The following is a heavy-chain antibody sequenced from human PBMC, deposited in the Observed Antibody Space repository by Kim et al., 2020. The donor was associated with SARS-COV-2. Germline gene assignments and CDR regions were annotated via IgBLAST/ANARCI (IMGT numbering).Heavy chain of an antibody. D-gene: IGHD5-18*01. J-gene: IGHJ4*02. V-gene: IGHV5-51*01. CDR3: ARLVDTAMVKYFDY. Sequence: PSLQGQVTISADKSISTAYLQWSSLKASDTAMYYCARLVDTAMVKYFDYWGQGTLVTVSS.